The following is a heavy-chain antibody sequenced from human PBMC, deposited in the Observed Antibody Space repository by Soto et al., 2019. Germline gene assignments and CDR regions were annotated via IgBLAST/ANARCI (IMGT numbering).Heavy chain of an antibody. V-gene: IGHV4-59*01. D-gene: IGHD3-22*01. CDR3: SRINYENDWTSDH. CDR2: ISYTGNP. CDR1: GGSISPYY. Sequence: SETLSLTCNVSGGSISPYYWSWIRQPPGKGMEWIGYISYTGNPNYNPSLKSRVAMSVDTSKSQFSLRLSYVTAADTAVYYCSRINYENDWTSDHWGQGTLVTVSS. J-gene: IGHJ4*02.